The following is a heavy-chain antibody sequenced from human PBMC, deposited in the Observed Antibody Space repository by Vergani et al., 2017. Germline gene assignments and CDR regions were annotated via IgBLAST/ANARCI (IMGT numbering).Heavy chain of an antibody. CDR3: ARIGAPLSMALRNAFDI. CDR1: GDSVSSNSAA. Sequence: QVQLQQSGPGLVKPSQTLSLTCAISGDSVSSNSAAWNWIRQSPSRGLEWLGRTYYRSKWYNDYAVSVKSRITINPDTSKNQFSLQLNSVTPEDTAVYYCARIGAPLSMALRNAFDIWGQGTMVTVSS. V-gene: IGHV6-1*01. J-gene: IGHJ3*02. CDR2: TYYRSKWYN. D-gene: IGHD3-16*01.